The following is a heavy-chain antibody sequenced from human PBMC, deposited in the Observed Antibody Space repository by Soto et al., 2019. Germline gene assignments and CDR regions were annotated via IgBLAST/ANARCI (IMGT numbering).Heavy chain of an antibody. J-gene: IGHJ6*02. CDR1: GDSGGFISSSSYH. V-gene: IGHV4-39*01. CDR3: ATKTGGGWEDGMDV. D-gene: IGHD6-19*01. CDR2: IYYSGST. Sequence: SETLSLTCTVSGDSGGFISSSSYHWGWIRQPPGKGLEWIGNIYYSGSTYYNPSLKSRVTISVDTSKNQFSLKLSSVTAADTAVYYCATKTGGGWEDGMDVWGQGTTVTVSS.